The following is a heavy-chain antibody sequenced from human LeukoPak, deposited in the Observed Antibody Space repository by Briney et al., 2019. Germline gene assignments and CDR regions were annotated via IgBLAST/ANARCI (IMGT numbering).Heavy chain of an antibody. J-gene: IGHJ3*02. Sequence: GGSLRLSCAASGFTFDDYAMHWVRQAPGKGLEWVSGISWNSGSIGYADSVKGRFTVSRDNAKNPLYLQMNSLRAEDTALYYCAKDIGASDYYDSSGYYDDAFDIWGQGTMVTVSS. V-gene: IGHV3-9*01. CDR1: GFTFDDYA. CDR3: AKDIGASDYYDSSGYYDDAFDI. CDR2: ISWNSGSI. D-gene: IGHD3-22*01.